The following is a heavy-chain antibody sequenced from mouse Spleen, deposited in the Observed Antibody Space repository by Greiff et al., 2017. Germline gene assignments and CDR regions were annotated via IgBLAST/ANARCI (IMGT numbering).Heavy chain of an antibody. V-gene: IGHV5-6*01. CDR1: GFTFSSYG. D-gene: IGHD2-5*01. CDR3: ARHETYYSNFWYFDV. Sequence: EVHLVESGGDLVKPGGSLKLSCAASGFTFSSYGMSWVRQTQDKRLEWVATISSGGSYTYYPDSVKGRFTISRDNAKNTLYLQMSSLKSEDTAMYYCARHETYYSNFWYFDVWGTGTTVTVSS. J-gene: IGHJ1*03. CDR2: ISSGGSYT.